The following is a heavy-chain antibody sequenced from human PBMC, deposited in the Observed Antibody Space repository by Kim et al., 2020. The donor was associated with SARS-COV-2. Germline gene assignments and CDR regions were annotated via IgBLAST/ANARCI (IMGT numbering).Heavy chain of an antibody. CDR3: ARQLWFGELFFDY. V-gene: IGHV3-48*02. D-gene: IGHD3-10*01. Sequence: KGRLTIARDKAKSSLYIQMNSLGDEDTAVYYCARQLWFGELFFDYWGQGTLVTVSS. J-gene: IGHJ4*02.